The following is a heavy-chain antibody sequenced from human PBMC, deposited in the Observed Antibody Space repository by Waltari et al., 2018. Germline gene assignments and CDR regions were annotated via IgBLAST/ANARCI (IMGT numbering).Heavy chain of an antibody. CDR2: IYYSGST. Sequence: QVQLQESGPGLVKPSETLSLTCTVSGGSISSYYWSWIRQPPGKGLEWIGYIYYSGSTNYNPSLKSRVTISVDTSKNQFSLKLSSVTAADTAVYYCARLPQPYWYFDLWGRGTLVTVSS. CDR1: GGSISSYY. V-gene: IGHV4-59*01. CDR3: ARLPQPYWYFDL. J-gene: IGHJ2*01.